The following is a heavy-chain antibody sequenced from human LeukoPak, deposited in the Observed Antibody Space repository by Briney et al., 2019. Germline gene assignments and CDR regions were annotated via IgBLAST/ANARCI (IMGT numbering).Heavy chain of an antibody. V-gene: IGHV3-21*01. CDR1: GFTFSSYS. Sequence: KPGGSLRLSCAASGFTFSSYSMNWVRQAPGKGLEWVSSISSSSSYIYYADSVNGRFTISRDNAKISLYLQINSLTAEDTAVYYCARGPAAGTLDYWGQGTLVTVSS. CDR2: ISSSSSYI. D-gene: IGHD6-13*01. J-gene: IGHJ4*02. CDR3: ARGPAAGTLDY.